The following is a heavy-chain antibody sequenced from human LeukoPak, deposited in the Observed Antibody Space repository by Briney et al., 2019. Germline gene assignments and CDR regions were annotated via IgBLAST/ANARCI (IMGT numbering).Heavy chain of an antibody. V-gene: IGHV1-69*01. CDR3: ARVDKFHFDY. J-gene: IGHJ4*02. D-gene: IGHD2-2*03. Sequence: SVKVSCKASGATFTSYAISWVRQAPGPGHGRMGGIIIIFGRGNYAQTFQGRVTITADESTSTAYVKLSSLRSEDRAVDNCARVDKFHFDYWGQGTLVTVSS. CDR1: GATFTSYA. CDR2: IIIIFGRG.